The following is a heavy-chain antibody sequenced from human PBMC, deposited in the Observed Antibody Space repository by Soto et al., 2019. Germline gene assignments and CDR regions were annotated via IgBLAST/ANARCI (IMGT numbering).Heavy chain of an antibody. J-gene: IGHJ4*02. V-gene: IGHV3-11*01. D-gene: IGHD6-13*01. CDR2: ISSSGSNI. Sequence: QVQLVESGGDLVEPGGSLRLSCAASGFSFSDHYMTWIRQAPGKGLEWVSYISSSGSNIYYADSVKGRFTISRDNAKKSLYLQMNSLRAEDTAVYYCAREGSSSLYVDFWGQGTLVTVSS. CDR3: AREGSSSLYVDF. CDR1: GFSFSDHY.